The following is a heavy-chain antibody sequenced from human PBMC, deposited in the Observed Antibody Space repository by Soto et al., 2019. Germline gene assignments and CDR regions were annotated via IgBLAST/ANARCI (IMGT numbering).Heavy chain of an antibody. CDR3: AKDEQWLGTDY. CDR2: ISGSGGST. CDR1: GFTFSSYA. V-gene: IGHV3-23*01. D-gene: IGHD6-19*01. Sequence: EVQLLESGGGLVQPGGSLRLSCAASGFTFSSYAMSWVRQAPGKGLEWVSAISGSGGSTYYADSVKGRFTTSRNNSKNTLYLEMNSLRAEDTPVYYCAKDEQWLGTDYWGQGTLVTVSS. J-gene: IGHJ4*02.